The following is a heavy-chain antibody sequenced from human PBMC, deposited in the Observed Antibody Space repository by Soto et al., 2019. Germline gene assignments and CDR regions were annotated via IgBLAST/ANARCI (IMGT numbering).Heavy chain of an antibody. D-gene: IGHD3-22*01. CDR1: GGTISSYA. V-gene: IGHV1-69*01. J-gene: IGHJ4*02. CDR3: AAYYYDSGGYYYFDY. Sequence: QMQLVQSGAEVKRPGSSVKVSCKASGGTISSYAINWVRQAPGQGLEWMGGIIPVFGIANYAQKFQGRVTITADESTSTAYMDLSSLRSEDTAVYYCAAYYYDSGGYYYFDYWGQGTLVTVSP. CDR2: IIPVFGIA.